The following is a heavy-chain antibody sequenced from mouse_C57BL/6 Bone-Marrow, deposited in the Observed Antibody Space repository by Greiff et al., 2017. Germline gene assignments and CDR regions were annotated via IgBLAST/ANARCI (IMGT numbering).Heavy chain of an antibody. D-gene: IGHD6-1*01. CDR3: ARVEATRDYHAMDY. J-gene: IGHJ4*01. V-gene: IGHV1-81*01. Sequence: QVQLQQSGAELARPGASVKLSCKASGYAFTSYGISWVKQRTGQGLEWIGEIYPRSGDTYSNEKFKGKATLTADKSSSTAYMELRSLTSEDSAVYSWARVEATRDYHAMDYCGRGTSVTVSS. CDR1: GYAFTSYG. CDR2: IYPRSGDT.